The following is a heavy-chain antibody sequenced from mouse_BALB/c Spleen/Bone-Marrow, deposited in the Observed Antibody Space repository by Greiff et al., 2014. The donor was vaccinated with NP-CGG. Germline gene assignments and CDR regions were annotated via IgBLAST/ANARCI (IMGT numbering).Heavy chain of an antibody. V-gene: IGHV1S81*02. CDR2: INPSNGRT. CDR1: GYTFTSYW. J-gene: IGHJ2*01. CDR3: ARGGFDY. Sequence: VQLQQSGAELVKPGASVKLSCKASGYTFTSYWMHWVKQRPGQGLEWIGEINPSNGRTNYNEKFKSKATLTVDKSSSTAYMQFSSLTSEDSAVYYCARGGFDYWGQGTTLTVSS.